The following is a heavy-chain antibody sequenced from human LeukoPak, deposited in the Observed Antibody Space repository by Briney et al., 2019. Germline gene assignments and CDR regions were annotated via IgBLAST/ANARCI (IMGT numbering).Heavy chain of an antibody. CDR2: IYSGGST. D-gene: IGHD1-26*01. CDR1: GFTVSSNY. Sequence: SGGSLRLSCAASGFTVSSNYMNWVRQAPGKGLEWVSVIYSGGSTYYVDSVKGRFTISRDNSKNTLYLQMNSLRADDTAVYYRATSGGYYQFDYWGQGTLVTVSS. J-gene: IGHJ4*02. CDR3: ATSGGYYQFDY. V-gene: IGHV3-53*01.